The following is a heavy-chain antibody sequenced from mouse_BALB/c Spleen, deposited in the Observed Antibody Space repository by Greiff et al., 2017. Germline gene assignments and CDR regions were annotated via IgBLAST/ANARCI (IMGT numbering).Heavy chain of an antibody. V-gene: IGHV3-2*02. Sequence: VQLQQSGPGLVKPSQSLSLTCTVTGYSITSDYAWNWIRQFPGNKLEWMGYISYSGSTSYNPSLKSRISITRDTSKNQFFLQLNSVTTEDTATYYCARSNFYYGWDYWGQGTSVTVSS. J-gene: IGHJ4*01. CDR3: ARSNFYYGWDY. CDR1: GYSITSDYA. D-gene: IGHD1-2*01. CDR2: ISYSGST.